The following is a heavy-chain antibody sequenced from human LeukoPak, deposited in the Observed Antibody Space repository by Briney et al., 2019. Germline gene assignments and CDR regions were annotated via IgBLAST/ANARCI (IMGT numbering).Heavy chain of an antibody. Sequence: SETLSLTCAVSGASFSGYFWNWIRQSPEKGLEWIGEIKYDGTTNYNPSLTSRVTMSIDKATNQFHLKVTSLTAADMAVYYCARGPDYYGDYISWFPDAFHIWGQGTLVSVSP. CDR2: IKYDGTT. D-gene: IGHD4-17*01. V-gene: IGHV4-34*01. CDR3: ARGPDYYGDYISWFPDAFHI. J-gene: IGHJ3*02. CDR1: GASFSGYF.